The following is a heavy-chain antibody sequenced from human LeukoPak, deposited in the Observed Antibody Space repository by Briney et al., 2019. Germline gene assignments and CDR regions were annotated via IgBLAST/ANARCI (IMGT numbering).Heavy chain of an antibody. CDR2: ISAYNGNT. V-gene: IGHV1-18*01. CDR1: GYTFTSYG. CDR3: ARNVPIVVVAATLAYYGMDV. Sequence: ASVNVSCKASGYTFTSYGISWVRQAPGQGLEWIGWISAYNGNTNYAQKLQGRVTMTTDTSTSTAYMELRSLRSDDTAVYYCARNVPIVVVAATLAYYGMDVWGQGTTVTVSS. J-gene: IGHJ6*02. D-gene: IGHD2-15*01.